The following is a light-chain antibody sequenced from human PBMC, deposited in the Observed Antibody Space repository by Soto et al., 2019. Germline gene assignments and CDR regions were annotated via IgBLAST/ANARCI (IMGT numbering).Light chain of an antibody. V-gene: IGKV1-5*03. Sequence: DIQMTQSPCTLSASVRDRVIITCRASQSISTWLAWHQQKPGKAPKLLISKASSLESGVPSRFSGSGSGTEFTLTISSLQPDDFATYYCQQYNSFRAFGQGTKVEIK. CDR1: QSISTW. CDR3: QQYNSFRA. J-gene: IGKJ1*01. CDR2: KAS.